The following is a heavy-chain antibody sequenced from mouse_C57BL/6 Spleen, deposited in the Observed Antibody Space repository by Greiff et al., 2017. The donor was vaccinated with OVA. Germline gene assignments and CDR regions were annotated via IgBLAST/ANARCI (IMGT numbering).Heavy chain of an antibody. J-gene: IGHJ1*03. CDR3: ARRTDYYGSSYWYFDV. Sequence: QVQLQQTGAELVKPGASVKISCKASGYAFSSYWMNWVKQRPGKGLEWIGQIYPGDGDTNYNGKFKGKATLTAAKSSSTAYMQLSSLTSEDSAVYFCARRTDYYGSSYWYFDVWGTGTTVTVSS. CDR2: IYPGDGDT. V-gene: IGHV1-80*01. D-gene: IGHD1-1*01. CDR1: GYAFSSYW.